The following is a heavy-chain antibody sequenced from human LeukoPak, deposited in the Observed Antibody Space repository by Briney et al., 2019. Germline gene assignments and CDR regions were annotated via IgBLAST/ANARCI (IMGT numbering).Heavy chain of an antibody. J-gene: IGHJ5*02. D-gene: IGHD6-6*01. CDR2: INWNGGST. CDR3: AREGGYSSSSSGGWFDP. Sequence: PGGSLRLSCAASGFTFSSYSMNWVRQAPGKGLEWVSGINWNGGSTGYADSVKGRFTISRDNAKNSLYLQMNSLRAEDTALYYCAREGGYSSSSSGGWFDPWGQGTLVTVSS. CDR1: GFTFSSYS. V-gene: IGHV3-20*04.